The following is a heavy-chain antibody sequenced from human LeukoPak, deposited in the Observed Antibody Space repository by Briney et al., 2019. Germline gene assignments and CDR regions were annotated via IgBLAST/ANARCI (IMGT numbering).Heavy chain of an antibody. CDR3: ARRAAAYIDY. J-gene: IGHJ4*02. Sequence: ASVKVSCKASGYTFTGYYMHWVRQAPGQGLEWMGWINPNSGNTNYAQKLQGRVTMTTDASTSTAYMELRSLRSDDTAVYYCARRAAAYIDYWGQGTLVTVSS. V-gene: IGHV1-18*04. D-gene: IGHD6-13*01. CDR2: INPNSGNT. CDR1: GYTFTGYY.